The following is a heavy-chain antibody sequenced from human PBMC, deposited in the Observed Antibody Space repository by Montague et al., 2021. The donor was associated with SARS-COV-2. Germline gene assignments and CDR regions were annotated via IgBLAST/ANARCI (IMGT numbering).Heavy chain of an antibody. CDR2: INHGGNT. CDR1: GGSFSGYY. CDR3: ARLRDGVVPSPILVIGPYFTEYYLDV. Sequence: SETLSLTCAVHGGSFSGYYWNWIRQPPGKGLEWIGEINHGGNTNYNPSLKNRLTISVDTSKNQFSLKLTSVAATDTAVYYCARLRDGVVPSPILVIGPYFTEYYLDVWGKGTTVTVSS. D-gene: IGHD2-15*01. J-gene: IGHJ6*03. V-gene: IGHV4-34*01.